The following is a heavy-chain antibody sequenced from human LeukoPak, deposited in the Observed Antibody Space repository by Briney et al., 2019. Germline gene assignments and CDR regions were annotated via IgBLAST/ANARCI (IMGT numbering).Heavy chain of an antibody. CDR3: AKEGYPADDY. D-gene: IGHD5-12*01. CDR1: GFTFSSYA. V-gene: IGHV3-23*01. J-gene: IGHJ4*02. CDR2: ISSSGGAT. Sequence: GGSLRLSCAASGFTFSSYAMTWVRQAPGKGLEWVSGISSSGGATYYADSVKGRFTISRDNSKNTLYLQIHSLRAEDTAVYYCAKEGYPADDYWGQGTLVTVSS.